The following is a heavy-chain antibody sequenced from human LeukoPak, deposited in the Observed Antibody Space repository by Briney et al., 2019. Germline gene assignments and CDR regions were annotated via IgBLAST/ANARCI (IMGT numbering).Heavy chain of an antibody. D-gene: IGHD1-26*01. CDR3: ARHTLVGARNAFDI. V-gene: IGHV4-59*08. Sequence: PSETLSLTCTVSGVSITNYYWSWIRQPPGKGLEWIGYIYYTGSTNYNLSLKSRVTISVDTSKNQFSLKLSSVTAADTAVYYCARHTLVGARNAFDIWGQGTMVTVSS. CDR2: IYYTGST. CDR1: GVSITNYY. J-gene: IGHJ3*02.